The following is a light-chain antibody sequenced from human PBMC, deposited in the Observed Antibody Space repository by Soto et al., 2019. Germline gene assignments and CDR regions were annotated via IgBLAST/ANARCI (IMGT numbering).Light chain of an antibody. Sequence: EIVLTQSPGTLSLSPGERATLSCRASQSVSSSYLAWYHQQPGQAPRLPIYGASSRATGIPDRFSGSRSGTEFTLTISSLQPEDFESYDCLQDYGDSWTFGQGTKVDIK. CDR2: GAS. CDR3: LQDYGDSWT. V-gene: IGKV3-20*01. CDR1: QSVSSSY. J-gene: IGKJ1*01.